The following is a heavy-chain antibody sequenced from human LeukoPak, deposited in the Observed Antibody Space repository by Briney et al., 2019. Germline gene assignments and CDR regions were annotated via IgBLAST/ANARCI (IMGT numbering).Heavy chain of an antibody. CDR3: ARATYDLLTGFYLDS. D-gene: IGHD3-9*01. CDR2: SYYSGST. CDR1: GGTITSGRYY. J-gene: IGHJ4*02. V-gene: IGHV4-31*03. Sequence: PSQTLSLTCSVSGGTITSGRYYWTWIRQCPEKGLEWIGYSYYSGSTHFKPSLKSRATISLDKSKNQFSLNLTSATAADTAVYYCARATYDLLTGFYLDSWGQGTLVTVSS.